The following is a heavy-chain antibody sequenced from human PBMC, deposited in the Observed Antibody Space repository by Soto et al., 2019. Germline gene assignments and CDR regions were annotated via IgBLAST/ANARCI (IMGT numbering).Heavy chain of an antibody. J-gene: IGHJ4*02. CDR3: ARVSYTSSTSFYYNY. V-gene: IGHV1-69*13. CDR1: GGTFRSYA. Sequence: SVKVSWKASGGTFRSYAISWVRQAPGQGLEWMGGIIPIFGTAHYAQEFLGSVTINADESTCTDYLELSSGRSEDTAVCYCARVSYTSSTSFYYNYWGQGTLVTVSA. CDR2: IIPIFGTA. D-gene: IGHD2-2*01.